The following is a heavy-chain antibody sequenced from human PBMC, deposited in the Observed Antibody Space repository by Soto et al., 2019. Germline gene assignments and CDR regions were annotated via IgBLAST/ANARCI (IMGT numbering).Heavy chain of an antibody. D-gene: IGHD2-21*02. V-gene: IGHV4-39*01. Sequence: SETLSLTCTVSGGSINSRSYYWGWIRQSPGKGLEWIGSIYYSGSTYYNPSLKSRVAMSVDTSKNQFSLKLRSVSAADTAVYYCARQRTSVVTQAYFDDWGQGSLVTVSS. J-gene: IGHJ4*02. CDR2: IYYSGST. CDR3: ARQRTSVVTQAYFDD. CDR1: GGSINSRSYY.